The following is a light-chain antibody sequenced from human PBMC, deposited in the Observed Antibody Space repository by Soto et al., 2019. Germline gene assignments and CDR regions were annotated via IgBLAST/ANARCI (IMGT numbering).Light chain of an antibody. J-gene: IGKJ4*01. Sequence: EILITQSPATLSVSPGETVTFSCRASRSVSNRLAWYQHKPGQAPRLLISGASNGATGIPPKFSGSGSGTEFTLTVDSPQSDDIAVYYCQQYYNWPVTFGGGTKVDIK. V-gene: IGKV3-15*01. CDR2: GAS. CDR1: RSVSNR. CDR3: QQYYNWPVT.